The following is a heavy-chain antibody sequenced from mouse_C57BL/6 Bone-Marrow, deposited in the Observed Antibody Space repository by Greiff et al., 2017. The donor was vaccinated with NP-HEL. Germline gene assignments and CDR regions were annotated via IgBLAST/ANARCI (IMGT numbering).Heavy chain of an antibody. D-gene: IGHD2-5*01. V-gene: IGHV3-6*01. CDR2: ISYDGSN. CDR1: GYSITSGYY. Sequence: DVQLQESGPGLVKPSQSLSLTCSVTGYSITSGYYWNWIRQFPGNKLEWMGYISYDGSNNYNPSLKNRISITRDTSKNQFFLKLNSVTTEDTATYYCARLHYSNYLYYFDYWGQGTTLTVSS. CDR3: ARLHYSNYLYYFDY. J-gene: IGHJ2*01.